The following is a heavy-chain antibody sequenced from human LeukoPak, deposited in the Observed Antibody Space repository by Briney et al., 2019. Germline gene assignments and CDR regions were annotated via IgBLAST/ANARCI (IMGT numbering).Heavy chain of an antibody. V-gene: IGHV1-46*01. J-gene: IGHJ3*02. CDR1: GYTFTSYY. CDR2: INPSGGST. Sequence: ASVKVSCTASGYTFTSYYMHWVRQAPGQGLEWMGIINPSGGSTSYAQKFQGRVTMTRDTSTSTVYMELSSLRSEDTAVYYCARDLRLSDIVGATNAEAFDIWGQGTMVTVSS. D-gene: IGHD1-26*01. CDR3: ARDLRLSDIVGATNAEAFDI.